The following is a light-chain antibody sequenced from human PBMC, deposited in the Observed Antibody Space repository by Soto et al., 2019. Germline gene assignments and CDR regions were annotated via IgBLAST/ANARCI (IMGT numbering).Light chain of an antibody. CDR1: WSDIGSYNY. CDR2: GVS. V-gene: IGLV2-14*01. J-gene: IGLJ1*01. Sequence: QSALIQPASVSGSPGQSITISCGGTWSDIGSYNYVAWYQQFPGKTPKILIYGVSNRPSGVSSRFSGSKSGNTASLTISGLQAEDEADYYCISYTGSSTSYVFGSGTKVTVL. CDR3: ISYTGSSTSYV.